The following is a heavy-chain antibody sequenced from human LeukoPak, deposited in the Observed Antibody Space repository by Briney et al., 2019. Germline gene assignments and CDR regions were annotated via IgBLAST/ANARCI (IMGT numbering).Heavy chain of an antibody. CDR2: MNPNSGNT. Sequence: ASVKVSCTASGGTFSSYAISWVRQAPGQGLGWMGWMNPNSGNTGYAQKFQGRVTMTRNTAISTAYMELSSLRSEDTAVYYCARAAGSYYNPFDYWGQGTLVTVSS. J-gene: IGHJ4*02. V-gene: IGHV1-8*02. CDR1: GGTFSSYA. D-gene: IGHD3-10*01. CDR3: ARAAGSYYNPFDY.